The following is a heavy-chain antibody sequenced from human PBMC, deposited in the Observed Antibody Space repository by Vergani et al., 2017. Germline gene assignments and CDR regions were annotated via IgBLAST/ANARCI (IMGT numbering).Heavy chain of an antibody. CDR1: GFTFSTYW. J-gene: IGHJ5*02. CDR2: IKHDGSER. V-gene: IGHV3-7*03. CDR3: ARDRAQNYMDLGP. D-gene: IGHD1-7*01. Sequence: EVQLVESGGGSVQPGGSLTLSCAASGFTFSTYWMNWVRQAPGKGLEWVANIKHDGSERYYVDSVKGRCTISRDNAKKSLYLHMTSLRADDTAVYFCARDRAQNYMDLGPWGRGALVTVSS.